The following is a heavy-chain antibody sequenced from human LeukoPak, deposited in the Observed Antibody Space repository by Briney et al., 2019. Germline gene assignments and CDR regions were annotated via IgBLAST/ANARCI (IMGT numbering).Heavy chain of an antibody. CDR3: ARWYYSGWAFDY. CDR1: GVTISSYY. CDR2: IHYSGST. V-gene: IGHV4-59*08. J-gene: IGHJ4*02. Sequence: SETLSLIGSVSGVTISSYYWNWIRQPPGKGLEWIGYIHYSGSTKYNPSLKSRVTISVDTSKNQFSLKLISLTVADTAVYYCARWYYSGWAFDYWGQGTLVTVSS. D-gene: IGHD6-19*01.